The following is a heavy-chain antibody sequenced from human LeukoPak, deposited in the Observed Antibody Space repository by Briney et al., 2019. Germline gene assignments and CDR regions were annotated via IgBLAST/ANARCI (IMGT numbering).Heavy chain of an antibody. CDR1: GGSISSYY. CDR3: ARGAGGYSYGH. J-gene: IGHJ4*02. V-gene: IGHV4-59*01. Sequence: SETLSLTCTVSGGSISSYYWSWIRQPPGKGLEWIGYIYYSGSTNYNPSLKSRVTMSVDTSKNQFSLKLSSVTAADTAVYYCARGAGGYSYGHWGQGTLVTVSS. D-gene: IGHD5-18*01. CDR2: IYYSGST.